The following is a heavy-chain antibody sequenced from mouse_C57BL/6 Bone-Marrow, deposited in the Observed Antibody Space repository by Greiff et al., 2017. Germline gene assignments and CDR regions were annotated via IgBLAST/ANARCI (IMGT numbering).Heavy chain of an antibody. D-gene: IGHD2-5*01. V-gene: IGHV1-55*01. CDR3: ARPYYSNSWYFDV. CDR1: GYTFTSYW. Sequence: QVQLQQPGAELVKPGASVKMSCKASGYTFTSYWITWVKQRPGQGLEWIGDIYPGSGSTNYNEKFKSKATLTVDTSSSTAYMPLSSLTSEDSAVYYGARPYYSNSWYFDVWGTGTTVTVSS. CDR2: IYPGSGST. J-gene: IGHJ1*03.